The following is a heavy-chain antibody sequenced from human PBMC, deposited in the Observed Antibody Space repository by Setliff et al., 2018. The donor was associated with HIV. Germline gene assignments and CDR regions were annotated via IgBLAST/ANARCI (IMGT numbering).Heavy chain of an antibody. CDR1: GGSMSSHY. V-gene: IGHV4-59*11. Sequence: SETLSLTCTVSGGSMSSHYWSWIRQSPGKGLEWIGSIYYSGSTNYNPSVKSRVTLSIDTSKKQFALRLGSVTAADTDTYYCARPLTASYNFWGDAFAIWGQGTMVTVSS. J-gene: IGHJ3*02. CDR2: IYYSGST. CDR3: ARPLTASYNFWGDAFAI. D-gene: IGHD3-3*01.